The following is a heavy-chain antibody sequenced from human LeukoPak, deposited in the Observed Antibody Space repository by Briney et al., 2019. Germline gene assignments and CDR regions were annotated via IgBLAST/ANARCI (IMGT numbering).Heavy chain of an antibody. V-gene: IGHV3-23*01. CDR3: AKVRKVVAALFDY. J-gene: IGHJ4*02. CDR1: GFTFSSYA. CDR2: ISGSGGST. D-gene: IGHD2-15*01. Sequence: GGSLRLSCAASGFTFSSYAMSWVRQAPGKGLEWVSAISGSGGSTYYAGSVKGRFTISRDNSKSTLYLQMNSLRAEDTAVYYCAKVRKVVAALFDYWGQGTLVTVSS.